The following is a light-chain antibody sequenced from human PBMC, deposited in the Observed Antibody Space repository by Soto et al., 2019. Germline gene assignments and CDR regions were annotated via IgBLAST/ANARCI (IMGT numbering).Light chain of an antibody. CDR2: DDS. J-gene: IGLJ2*01. V-gene: IGLV3-21*02. CDR3: LVWDHNSGFVV. Sequence: SYVPTQPPSVSVAPGLTARITCGGHNLGRSSVQWFQQKPGQAPVLVVYDDSDRPSGIPERFSGSNSGDTAALTVNRVEAGDEADYFCLVWDHNSGFVVFGGGTKVTVL. CDR1: NLGRSS.